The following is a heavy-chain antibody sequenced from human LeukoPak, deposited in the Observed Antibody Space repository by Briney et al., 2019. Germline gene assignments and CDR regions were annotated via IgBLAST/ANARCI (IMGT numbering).Heavy chain of an antibody. V-gene: IGHV1-2*02. J-gene: IGHJ3*02. CDR3: ARPEENDAFDI. D-gene: IGHD1-14*01. CDR2: MNPNSGGT. CDR1: GYTFTSYD. Sequence: ASVKASCKASGYTFTSYDINGVRQATGQGLEWMGWMNPNSGGTNYAQKFQGRVTMTRDTSISTAYMELSSLRSEDTAVYYCARPEENDAFDIWGQGTMVTVSS.